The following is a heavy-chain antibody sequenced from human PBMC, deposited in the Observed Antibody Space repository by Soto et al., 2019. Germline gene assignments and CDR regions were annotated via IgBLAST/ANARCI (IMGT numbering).Heavy chain of an antibody. CDR3: TTGWQKGPTVTTPPYYYYGMDV. Sequence: PGGSLRLSCAASGFTFSNAWMNWVRQAPGKGLEWVGRIKSKTDGGTTDYAAPVRGRFTISRDDSKNTLYLQMNSLKTEDTAVYYCTTGWQKGPTVTTPPYYYYGMDVWGQGTTVTVSS. D-gene: IGHD4-4*01. J-gene: IGHJ6*02. CDR1: GFTFSNAW. V-gene: IGHV3-15*07. CDR2: IKSKTDGGTT.